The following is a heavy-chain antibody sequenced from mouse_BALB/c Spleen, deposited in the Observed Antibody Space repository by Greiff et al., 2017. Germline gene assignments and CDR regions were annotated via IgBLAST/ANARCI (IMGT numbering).Heavy chain of an antibody. J-gene: IGHJ3*01. Sequence: EVQLQQSGPELVKPGASVKISCKASGYTFTDYNMHWVKQSHGKSLEWIGYIYPYNGGTGYNQKFKSKATLTVDNSSSTAYMELRSLTSEDSAVYYCARSDDYDGFAYWGQGTLVTVSA. CDR1: GYTFTDYN. D-gene: IGHD2-4*01. CDR3: ARSDDYDGFAY. CDR2: IYPYNGGT. V-gene: IGHV1S29*02.